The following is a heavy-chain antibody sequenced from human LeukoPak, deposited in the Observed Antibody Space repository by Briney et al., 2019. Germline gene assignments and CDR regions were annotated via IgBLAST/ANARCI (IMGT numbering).Heavy chain of an antibody. CDR3: AKAGSIKFDY. CDR1: GFTFSNYG. D-gene: IGHD1-26*01. V-gene: IGHV3-23*01. Sequence: GGSLRLSCAASGFTFSNYGMNWVRQAPGKGLEWVSALSSSGGSTYYADSAKGRFTISRDNSKNTLYMQMSSLRAEDTAVYYCAKAGSIKFDYWGQGTLVTVSS. CDR2: LSSSGGST. J-gene: IGHJ4*02.